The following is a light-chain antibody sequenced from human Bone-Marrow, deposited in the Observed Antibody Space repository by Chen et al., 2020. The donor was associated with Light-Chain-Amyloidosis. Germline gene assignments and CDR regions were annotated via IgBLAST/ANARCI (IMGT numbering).Light chain of an antibody. CDR1: NIGSTS. V-gene: IGLV3-21*02. CDR3: QVWDRSSDRPV. Sequence: SYVLTQPSSVSVAPGQTATIACGGNNIGSTSVHWYQQTPGQAPLLVVYEDSDRPSGIPERLSGSNSGNTATLTSSRGEAGDEAGYYCQVWDRSSDRPVFGGGTKLTVL. CDR2: EDS. J-gene: IGLJ3*02.